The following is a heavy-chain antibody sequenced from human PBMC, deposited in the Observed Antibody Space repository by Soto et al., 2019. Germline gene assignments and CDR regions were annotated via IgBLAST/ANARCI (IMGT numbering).Heavy chain of an antibody. V-gene: IGHV4-34*01. CDR3: ARDRRLITMVRGVSLWFDP. D-gene: IGHD3-10*01. J-gene: IGHJ5*02. Sequence: ASETLSLTCAVYGGSFSGYYGSWIRQPPGKGLEWIGEINHSGSTNYNPSLKSRVTISVDTSKNQFSLKLSSVTAADTAVYYCARDRRLITMVRGVSLWFDPWGQGTLVTVS. CDR1: GGSFSGYY. CDR2: INHSGST.